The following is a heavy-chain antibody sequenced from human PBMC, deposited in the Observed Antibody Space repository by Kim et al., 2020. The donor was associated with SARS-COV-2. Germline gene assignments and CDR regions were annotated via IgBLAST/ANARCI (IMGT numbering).Heavy chain of an antibody. D-gene: IGHD5-18*01. CDR3: ARRDTAMVGGLDV. V-gene: IGHV1-69*05. CDR1: GGTFSSYA. J-gene: IGHJ6*02. Sequence: SVKVSCKASGGTFSSYAISWVRQAPGQGLEWMGGIIPIFGTANYAQKFQGRVTITTDESTSTAYMELSSLRSEDTAVYYCARRDTAMVGGLDVWGQGTTVTVSS. CDR2: IIPIFGTA.